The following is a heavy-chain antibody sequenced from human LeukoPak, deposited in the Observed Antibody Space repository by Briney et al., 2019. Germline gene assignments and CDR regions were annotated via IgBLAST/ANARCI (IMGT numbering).Heavy chain of an antibody. CDR1: GGSISSGSYY. CDR3: ATQYYDILTGYYFFDY. CDR2: IYHSGST. D-gene: IGHD3-9*01. V-gene: IGHV4-39*01. Sequence: SETLSLTCTVSGGSISSGSYYWSWIRQPAGKGLEWIGSIYHSGSTYYNPSLKSRVTISVDTSKNQFSLKLSSVTAADTAVYYCATQYYDILTGYYFFDYWGQGTLVTVSS. J-gene: IGHJ4*02.